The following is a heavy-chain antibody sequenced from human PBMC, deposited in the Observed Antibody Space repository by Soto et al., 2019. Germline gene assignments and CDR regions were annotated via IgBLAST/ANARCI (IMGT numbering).Heavy chain of an antibody. Sequence: ETLSLTCTASGGSISSSSYYWGWIRQPPGKGLEWIGNIYYSGSTYYNPSLKSRVTISVDTSKNQFSLKLSSVTAADTAVYYCARQVAWNDESYYYGMDVWGQGTTVTVSS. D-gene: IGHD1-1*01. CDR2: IYYSGST. CDR1: GGSISSSSYY. J-gene: IGHJ6*02. CDR3: ARQVAWNDESYYYGMDV. V-gene: IGHV4-39*01.